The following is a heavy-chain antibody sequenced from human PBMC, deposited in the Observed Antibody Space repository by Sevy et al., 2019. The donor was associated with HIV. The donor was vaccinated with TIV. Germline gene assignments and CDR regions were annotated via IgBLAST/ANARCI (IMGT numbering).Heavy chain of an antibody. V-gene: IGHV3-23*01. Sequence: GGSLRLSCAVSGFNFNIYSMSWVRQAPGKGLEWVSTLSFACGKIDYAESVKGRFIISRDDSKNTLYLQMNSLRAEDTAVYFCAREGGTRPHDYWGQGTLVTVSS. CDR3: AREGGTRPHDY. D-gene: IGHD2-8*01. J-gene: IGHJ4*02. CDR1: GFNFNIYS. CDR2: LSFACGKI.